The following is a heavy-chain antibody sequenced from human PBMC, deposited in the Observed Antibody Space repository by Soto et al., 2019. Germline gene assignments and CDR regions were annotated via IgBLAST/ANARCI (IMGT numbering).Heavy chain of an antibody. V-gene: IGHV4-59*08. CDR3: ARQGPAAYSSSWYYFDY. CDR2: ISYSGST. J-gene: IGHJ4*02. D-gene: IGHD6-13*01. CDR1: GDSISSDY. Sequence: SETLSLTCTVSGDSISSDYWSWIRQPPGKGLEWIGCISYSGSTNYNPSLKSRVTISLDTSKNQFSLKLSSVTAADTAVYYCARQGPAAYSSSWYYFDYWGQGTLVTAPQ.